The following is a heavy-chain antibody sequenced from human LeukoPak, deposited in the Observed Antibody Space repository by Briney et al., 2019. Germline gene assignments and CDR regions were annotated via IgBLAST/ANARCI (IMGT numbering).Heavy chain of an antibody. CDR3: ARAASYFPYYYDSSGYYGY. J-gene: IGHJ4*02. V-gene: IGHV4-34*01. CDR1: GGSFSGYY. Sequence: PSETLSLTCAVYGGSFSGYYWSWIRQPPGKGLEWIGEINHSGSTNYNPSLKSRVTISVDTSKNQFSLKLSSVTAADTAVYYCARAASYFPYYYDSSGYYGYWGQGTLVTVSS. D-gene: IGHD3-22*01. CDR2: INHSGST.